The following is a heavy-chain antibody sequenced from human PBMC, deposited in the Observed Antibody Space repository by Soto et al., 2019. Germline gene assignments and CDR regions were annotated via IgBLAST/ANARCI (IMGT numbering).Heavy chain of an antibody. J-gene: IGHJ5*02. D-gene: IGHD3-10*01. CDR2: SDHSGSS. CDR3: ARARYYQWCLDL. CDR1: AGSTNSAGHS. Sequence: SETLSLTCTVSAGSTNSAGHSWVWVRHSPGKGLEWIGYSDHSGSSYYNPSLQSRVTVSMDRSKAQFYLTLTSVTVADTAVDFCARARYYQWCLDLWGGGTPVTVSS. V-gene: IGHV4-30-2*06.